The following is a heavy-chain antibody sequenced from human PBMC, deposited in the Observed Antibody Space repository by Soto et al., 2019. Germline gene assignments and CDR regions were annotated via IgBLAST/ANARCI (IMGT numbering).Heavy chain of an antibody. J-gene: IGHJ6*03. CDR3: ARPSAQDYGGNPEIDAFDIWGQGTMVTVSSGRPVYYCAKSARLCSGGSCYSPHYYYYMDV. V-gene: IGHV5-51*01. Sequence: PGESLKISCKGSGYSFTSYWIGWVRQMPGKGLEWMGIIYPGDSDTRYSPSFQGQVTISADKSISTAYLQWSSLKASDTAMYYCARPSAQDYGGNPEIDAFDIWGQGTMVTVSSGRPVYYCAKSARLCSGGSCYSPHYYYYMDVWGKGTTVTVSS. D-gene: IGHD4-17*01. CDR2: IYPGDSDT. CDR1: GYSFTSYW.